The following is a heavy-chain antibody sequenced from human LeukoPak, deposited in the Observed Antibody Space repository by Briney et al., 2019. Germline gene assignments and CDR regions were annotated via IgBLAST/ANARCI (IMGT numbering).Heavy chain of an antibody. CDR1: GFTFSSYG. J-gene: IGHJ4*02. V-gene: IGHV3-30*02. Sequence: GGSLRLSCAASGFTFSSYGMHWVRQAPGKGLEWVAFIRYDGSNKYYADSVKGRFTISRDNSKNTLYLQMNSLRAEDTAVYYCASARNYDFWSGFDYWGQGTLVTVSS. CDR2: IRYDGSNK. CDR3: ASARNYDFWSGFDY. D-gene: IGHD3-3*01.